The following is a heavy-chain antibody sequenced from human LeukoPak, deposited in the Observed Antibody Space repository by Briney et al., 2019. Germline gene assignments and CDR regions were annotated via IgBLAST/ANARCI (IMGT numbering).Heavy chain of an antibody. Sequence: PSETLSLTCTVSGCATSNDNFYWGWVRQPPGKGLEWVASINYSGTIYYNPSLRSRVSISVDTSRTQFFLRLNSVTAADTAVYYCASLFDSWGQGTLVTVSS. CDR2: INYSGTI. J-gene: IGHJ4*02. CDR1: GCATSNDNFY. V-gene: IGHV4-39*01. CDR3: ASLFDS.